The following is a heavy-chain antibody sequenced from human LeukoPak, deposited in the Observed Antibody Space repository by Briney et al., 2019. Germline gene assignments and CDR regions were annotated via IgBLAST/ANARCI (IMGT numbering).Heavy chain of an antibody. J-gene: IGHJ5*02. CDR3: VRSAFYDRSGYYYDH. D-gene: IGHD3-22*01. CDR1: GFSSSHYW. V-gene: IGHV3-74*01. Sequence: GGSLRLSCAASGFSSSHYWMHWVRQDPGMGLVWVSRINTDGATTTYADSVKGRFTISRDNAKETLYLHMHSLRAEDTAVYYCVRSAFYDRSGYYYDHWGQGTLVTVSS. CDR2: INTDGATT.